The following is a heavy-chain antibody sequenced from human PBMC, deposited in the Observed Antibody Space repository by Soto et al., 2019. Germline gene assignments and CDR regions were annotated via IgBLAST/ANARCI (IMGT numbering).Heavy chain of an antibody. Sequence: ASVKVSCKASGYTFTGYYMHWVRQAPGQGLEWMGWINPNSGGTNYAQKFQGWATMTRDTSISTAYMELSRLRSDDTAVYYCARGSIRMTTERDYYYYGMDVWGQGTTVTVSS. J-gene: IGHJ6*02. CDR2: INPNSGGT. V-gene: IGHV1-2*04. CDR3: ARGSIRMTTERDYYYYGMDV. CDR1: GYTFTGYY. D-gene: IGHD4-4*01.